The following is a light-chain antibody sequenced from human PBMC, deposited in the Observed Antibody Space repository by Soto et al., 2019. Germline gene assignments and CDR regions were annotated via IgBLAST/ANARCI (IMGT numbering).Light chain of an antibody. J-gene: IGKJ1*01. CDR3: QQRSSWPRT. Sequence: EIVLTQSPATLSLSPGERATLSCRGSQSVSSYLAWYQQKPGQVPRLVIYDASNRATGIPGRFSGSGSGTDFTLTISSLEPEDFGVYYCQQRSSWPRTFGQGTKVEIK. CDR1: QSVSSY. V-gene: IGKV3-11*01. CDR2: DAS.